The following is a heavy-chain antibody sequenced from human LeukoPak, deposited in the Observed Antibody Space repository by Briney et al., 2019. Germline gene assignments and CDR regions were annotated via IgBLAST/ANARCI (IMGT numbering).Heavy chain of an antibody. CDR3: ARESSSYTYRSLDY. D-gene: IGHD2-2*02. V-gene: IGHV4-4*07. CDR1: GGSISSYY. Sequence: ETLSLTCTVSGGSISSYYWSWIRQPAGKGLEWIGRIYASGSTNYNPSLKSRVTMSVDTSKNQFFLKVSSVIVADTAVYYCARESSSYTYRSLDYWGQGTLVTVSS. J-gene: IGHJ4*02. CDR2: IYASGST.